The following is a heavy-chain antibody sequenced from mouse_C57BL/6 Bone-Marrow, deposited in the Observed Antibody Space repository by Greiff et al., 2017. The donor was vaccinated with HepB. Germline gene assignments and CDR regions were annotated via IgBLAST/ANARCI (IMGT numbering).Heavy chain of an antibody. CDR1: GYTFTDYY. D-gene: IGHD1-1*01. V-gene: IGHV1-76*01. J-gene: IGHJ4*01. CDR2: IYPGSGNT. Sequence: VKLQESGAELVRPGASVKLSCKASGYTFTDYYINWVKQRPGQGLEWIARIYPGSGNTYYNEKFKGKATLTAEKSSSTAYMQLSSLTSEDSAVYFCARSRDYYGSSIYAMDYWGQGTSVTVSS. CDR3: ARSRDYYGSSIYAMDY.